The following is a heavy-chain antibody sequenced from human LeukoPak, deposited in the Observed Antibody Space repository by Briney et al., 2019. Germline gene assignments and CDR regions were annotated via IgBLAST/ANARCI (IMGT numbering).Heavy chain of an antibody. D-gene: IGHD5-24*01. Sequence: SETLSLTCTVSGGSISSYYWNWVRQPPGKGLEWIGYIYYSGSTNYNPSLKSRVTISVDTSKNQFSLKLSSVTAADTAVYYCAREGGYNYRGTFDYWGQGTLVTVSS. J-gene: IGHJ4*02. CDR1: GGSISSYY. V-gene: IGHV4-59*01. CDR2: IYYSGST. CDR3: AREGGYNYRGTFDY.